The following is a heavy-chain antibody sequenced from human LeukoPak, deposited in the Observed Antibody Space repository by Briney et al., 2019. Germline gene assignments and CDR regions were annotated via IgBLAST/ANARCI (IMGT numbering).Heavy chain of an antibody. J-gene: IGHJ4*02. V-gene: IGHV3-21*01. CDR1: GFTFSGSA. CDR3: ARSPSLGDPIDY. Sequence: KPGGSLRLSCAASGFTFSGSAMHWVRQAPGKGLEWVSSISSSSRYIYYADSVKGRFTITRDNAKNSLYLQMNSLRAEDTAVYYCARSPSLGDPIDYWGQGTLVTVSS. D-gene: IGHD2-21*01. CDR2: ISSSSRYI.